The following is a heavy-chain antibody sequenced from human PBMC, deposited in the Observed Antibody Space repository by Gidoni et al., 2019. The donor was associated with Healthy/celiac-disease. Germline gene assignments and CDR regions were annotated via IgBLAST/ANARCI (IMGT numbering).Heavy chain of an antibody. CDR1: GYSISRGYY. D-gene: IGHD1-26*01. CDR2: IYHSGST. V-gene: IGHV4-38-2*01. Sequence: PGLVKPSETLSLTCAVSGYSISRGYYWGWIRLPPGKGLEWIGSIYHSGSTYYNPSLKSRVTISVDTSKNQFSLKLSSVTAADTAVYYCARGKFLGATFWFDPWGQGTLVTVSS. J-gene: IGHJ5*02. CDR3: ARGKFLGATFWFDP.